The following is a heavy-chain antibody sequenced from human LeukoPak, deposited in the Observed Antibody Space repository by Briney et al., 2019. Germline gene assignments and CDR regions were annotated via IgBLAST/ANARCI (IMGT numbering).Heavy chain of an antibody. D-gene: IGHD1-14*01. Sequence: PGGSLRLSCAASGFTFSSYAMHWVRQAPGKGLEWVAVISYDGSNKYYADSVKGRFTISRDNSKNTLYLQMNSLRAEDTAVYYCAKGTPSGDFDYWGQGTLVTVSS. CDR3: AKGTPSGDFDY. CDR2: ISYDGSNK. CDR1: GFTFSSYA. V-gene: IGHV3-30*04. J-gene: IGHJ4*02.